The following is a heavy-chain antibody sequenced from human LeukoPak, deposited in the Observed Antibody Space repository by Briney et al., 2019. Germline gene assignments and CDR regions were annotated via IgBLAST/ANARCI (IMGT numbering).Heavy chain of an antibody. CDR2: INWNGAST. Sequence: GGSLRLSCAASGFSFDDLGMTWVRQVPGKGLEWVAGINWNGASTGYADSVRGRFTISRDNSKNSLFLEMNSLRSEDTALYYCAKDTPLFYHYYGIDVWGQGTRSPSP. J-gene: IGHJ6*02. CDR3: AKDTPLFYHYYGIDV. V-gene: IGHV3-20*04. CDR1: GFSFDDLG.